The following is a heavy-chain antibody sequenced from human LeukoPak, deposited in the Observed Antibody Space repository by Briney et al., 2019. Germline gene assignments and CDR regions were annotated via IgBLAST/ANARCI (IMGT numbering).Heavy chain of an antibody. CDR2: IYYLGST. CDR3: ARYRGNSDAFDI. Sequence: NPSETLSLTCTVSGGSISSYYWSWLRQPPGEGLEWIGYIYYLGSTNYNPSHKSRVTTSVDTSKNQFSLKLSSVTAADTAVYYCARYRGNSDAFDIWGQGTTVTVSS. V-gene: IGHV4-59*08. CDR1: GGSISSYY. J-gene: IGHJ3*02. D-gene: IGHD4-23*01.